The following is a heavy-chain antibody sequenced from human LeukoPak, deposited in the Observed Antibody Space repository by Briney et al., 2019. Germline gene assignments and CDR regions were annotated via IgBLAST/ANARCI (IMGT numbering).Heavy chain of an antibody. J-gene: IGHJ3*02. CDR2: INHGGST. Sequence: SETLSLTCAVYGGSFSGYYWSWIRQPPGKGLEWIGEINHGGSTNYNPSLKSRVTISVDTSKNQFSLKLSSVTAADTAVYYCARVYGDYEDAFDIWGQGTMVTVSS. CDR3: ARVYGDYEDAFDI. CDR1: GGSFSGYY. V-gene: IGHV4-34*01. D-gene: IGHD4-17*01.